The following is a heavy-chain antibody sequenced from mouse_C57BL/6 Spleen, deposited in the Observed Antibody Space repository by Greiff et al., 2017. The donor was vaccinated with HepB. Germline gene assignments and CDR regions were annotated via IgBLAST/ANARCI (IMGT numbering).Heavy chain of an antibody. CDR1: GYAFSSSW. Sequence: VQLQQSGPELVKPGASVKISCKASGYAFSSSWMNWVKQRPGKGLEWIGRIYPGDGDTNYNGKFKGNATLTADKSSSTAYMQLSSLTSEDSAVYFCASLLYWGQGTLVTVSA. V-gene: IGHV1-82*01. CDR3: ASLLY. CDR2: IYPGDGDT. J-gene: IGHJ3*01.